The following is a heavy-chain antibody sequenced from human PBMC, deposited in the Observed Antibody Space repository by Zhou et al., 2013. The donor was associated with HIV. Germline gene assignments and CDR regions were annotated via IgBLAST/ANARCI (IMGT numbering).Heavy chain of an antibody. CDR3: ARETAGHNKAFDI. Sequence: QVQLVQSGAEVRNPGASVKVSCKASGYLFTGHYLHWVRQAPGQGLEWLGCIWPHNDVTDYPQTFRGEVQSRRGTRTMTTAYMELSGLTVDDTAFYYCARETAGHNKAFDIWGPRDNGHRVF. CDR2: IWPHNDVT. V-gene: IGHV1-2*02. CDR1: GYLFTGHY. D-gene: IGHD6-25*01. J-gene: IGHJ3*02.